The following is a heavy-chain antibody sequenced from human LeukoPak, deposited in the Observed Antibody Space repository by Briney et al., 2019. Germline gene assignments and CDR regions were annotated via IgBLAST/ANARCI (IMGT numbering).Heavy chain of an antibody. Sequence: ASVKVSCKASGYTFTSYGISWVRQAPGQGLEWVGWISAYNGNTNYAQKLQGRVTMTTDTSTSTAYMELRSLRSDDTAVYYCAATMVRGAHLYYGMDVWGQGTTVTVSS. CDR2: ISAYNGNT. CDR3: AATMVRGAHLYYGMDV. D-gene: IGHD3-10*01. V-gene: IGHV1-18*01. J-gene: IGHJ6*02. CDR1: GYTFTSYG.